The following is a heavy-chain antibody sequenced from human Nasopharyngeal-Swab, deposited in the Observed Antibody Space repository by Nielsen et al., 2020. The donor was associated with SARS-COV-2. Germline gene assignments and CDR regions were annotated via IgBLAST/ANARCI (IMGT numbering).Heavy chain of an antibody. D-gene: IGHD6-19*01. CDR2: IYYSGST. Sequence: SETLSLTCTVSGGSISSSSYYWGWIRQPPGKGREWIGSIYYSGSTYYNPSLKSRVTISVDTSKNQFSLNLISVTAADPAVYYCARRGEGSGRTRGNNWFDPWGQGTLVTVSS. CDR1: GGSISSSSYY. V-gene: IGHV4-39*01. CDR3: ARRGEGSGRTRGNNWFDP. J-gene: IGHJ5*02.